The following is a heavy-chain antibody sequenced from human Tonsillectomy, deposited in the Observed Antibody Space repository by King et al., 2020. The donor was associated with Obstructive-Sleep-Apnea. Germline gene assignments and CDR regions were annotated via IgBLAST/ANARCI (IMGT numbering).Heavy chain of an antibody. J-gene: IGHJ6*02. CDR3: ARDGAVTANYYYYGMDV. Sequence: QLVQSGSELKKPGASVKVSCKASGYTFTSYAMNWVRQAPGQGLEWMGWINTNTGNPTYSQGFTGRFVFSLDTSVSTAYLQISSLKAEDTAVYYCARDGAVTANYYYYGMDVWGQGTTVTVSS. CDR1: GYTFTSYA. D-gene: IGHD2-21*02. CDR2: INTNTGNP. V-gene: IGHV7-4-1*02.